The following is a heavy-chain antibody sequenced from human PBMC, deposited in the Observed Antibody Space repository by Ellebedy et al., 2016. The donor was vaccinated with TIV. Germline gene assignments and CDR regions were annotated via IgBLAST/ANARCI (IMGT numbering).Heavy chain of an antibody. Sequence: MPSETLSLTCTVSGGSISSYYWTWFRQPPGKGLEWIGEINHSGSTNYNSSLKSRVTISLDTSKNQFSLKLSSVTAADTAVYYCSRGVTDQNWGQGILVTVSS. CDR2: INHSGST. CDR3: SRGVTDQN. CDR1: GGSISSYY. V-gene: IGHV4-34*01. D-gene: IGHD2-21*02. J-gene: IGHJ4*02.